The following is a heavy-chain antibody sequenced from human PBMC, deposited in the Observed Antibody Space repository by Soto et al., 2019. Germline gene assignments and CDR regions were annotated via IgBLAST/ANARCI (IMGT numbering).Heavy chain of an antibody. V-gene: IGHV3-33*01. J-gene: IGHJ4*02. Sequence: GGSLRLSCAASGFTFSSYGMHWVRQAPGKGLEWVAVIWYDGSNKYYADSVKGRFTISRDNSKNTLYLQMNSLRAEDTAVYYCARDLVTGTTGFVDYWGQGTLVTVSS. CDR1: GFTFSSYG. CDR2: IWYDGSNK. CDR3: ARDLVTGTTGFVDY. D-gene: IGHD1-20*01.